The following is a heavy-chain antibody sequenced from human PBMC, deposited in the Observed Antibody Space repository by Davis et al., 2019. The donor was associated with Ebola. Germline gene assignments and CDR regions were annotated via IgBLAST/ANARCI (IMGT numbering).Heavy chain of an antibody. D-gene: IGHD5-18*01. CDR2: INHSGST. CDR1: GASISPYY. V-gene: IGHV4-34*01. J-gene: IGHJ6*02. Sequence: SETLSLTCSVSGASISPYYWSWIRQPPGKGLEWIGEINHSGSTNYNPSLKSRVTISVDTSKNQFSLKLSSVTAADTAVYYCARDGGGYRYGYYYYGMDVWGQGTTVTVSS. CDR3: ARDGGGYRYGYYYYGMDV.